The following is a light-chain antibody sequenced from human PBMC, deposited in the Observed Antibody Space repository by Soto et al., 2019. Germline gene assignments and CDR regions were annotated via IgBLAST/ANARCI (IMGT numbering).Light chain of an antibody. CDR2: GAA. Sequence: EIVMTQSPATLSVSPGERATLSCRASQSVSSNFAWSQQKPGQAPRLLIYGAATRATGIPARLSGSGSGTEFTLTISSLQSEDVAVYYCQHDNNWWWTFGQGTKVEI. CDR3: QHDNNWWWT. V-gene: IGKV3-15*01. J-gene: IGKJ1*01. CDR1: QSVSSN.